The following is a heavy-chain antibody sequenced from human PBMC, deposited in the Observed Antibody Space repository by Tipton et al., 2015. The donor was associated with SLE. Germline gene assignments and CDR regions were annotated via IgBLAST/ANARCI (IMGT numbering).Heavy chain of an antibody. CDR1: GFTFSSYW. J-gene: IGHJ4*02. CDR3: ARSSYYGSGSYRTYYFDH. D-gene: IGHD3-10*01. V-gene: IGHV3-23*03. CDR2: IYSGGST. Sequence: SLRLSCAASGFTFSSYWMHWVRQGPGKGLVWVSVIYSGGSTYYADSVKGRFTISRDNSENTLYLLMNSLRAEDTAVYYYARSSYYGSGSYRTYYFDHWGQGTLVTVSS.